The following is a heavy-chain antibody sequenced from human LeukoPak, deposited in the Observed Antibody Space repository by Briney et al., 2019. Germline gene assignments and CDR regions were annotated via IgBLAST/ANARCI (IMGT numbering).Heavy chain of an antibody. CDR1: GGSFSGYY. D-gene: IGHD5-24*01. J-gene: IGHJ3*01. CDR2: IYYSGST. Sequence: SETLSLTCAVYGGSFSGYYWSWIRQPPGKGLEWIGFIYYSGSTKYNPSLKSRLTMSADTSKNQVSLKLSSVTAADTAVYYCARSLRWLEDAFDVWGQGTMVTVSS. V-gene: IGHV4-59*01. CDR3: ARSLRWLEDAFDV.